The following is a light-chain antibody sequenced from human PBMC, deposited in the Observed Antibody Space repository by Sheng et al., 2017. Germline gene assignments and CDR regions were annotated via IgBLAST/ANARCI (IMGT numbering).Light chain of an antibody. V-gene: IGKV1-39*01. Sequence: DIQMTQSPSSLSASVGDRVTITCRASQDIGSYLNWYQQKPGKAPKLLIHDVSHLQNRGPDSRFRCSGSGTDFTLTISSLQPEDFASYYCQQSYLTPLTFGGGTKVEIK. CDR3: QQSYLTPLT. J-gene: IGKJ4*01. CDR1: QDIGSY. CDR2: DVS.